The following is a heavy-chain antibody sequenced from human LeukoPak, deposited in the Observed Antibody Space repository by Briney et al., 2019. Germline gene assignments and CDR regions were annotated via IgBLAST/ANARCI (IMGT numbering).Heavy chain of an antibody. D-gene: IGHD4-17*01. J-gene: IGHJ4*02. V-gene: IGHV3-53*01. CDR3: ARGRRDYGDYPY. Sequence: GGSLRLSCAASGFTVSGNYMSWVRQAPGKGLEWVSVIYSGGDTYSADSVKGRFTTSRDNSKNTLYLQMKSLRAEDTAVYYCARGRRDYGDYPYWGQGTLVTVSS. CDR1: GFTVSGNY. CDR2: IYSGGDT.